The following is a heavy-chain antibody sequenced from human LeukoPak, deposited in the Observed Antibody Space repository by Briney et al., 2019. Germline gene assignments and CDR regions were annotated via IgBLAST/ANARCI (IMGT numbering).Heavy chain of an antibody. D-gene: IGHD6-19*01. CDR3: AEQGENSGWGSFDH. Sequence: GGSLRLSCAASGFTFSTYEMNWIREAPGKGLDWVATISGDGGRTYYADSGKCRFTISRDNSKRTQYLQMDRLRADDPPIYYCAEQGENSGWGSFDHWGQGILVSVSS. V-gene: IGHV3-23*01. CDR1: GFTFSTYE. J-gene: IGHJ4*02. CDR2: ISGDGGRT.